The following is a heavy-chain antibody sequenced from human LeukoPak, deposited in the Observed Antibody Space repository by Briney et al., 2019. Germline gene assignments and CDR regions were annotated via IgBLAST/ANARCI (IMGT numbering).Heavy chain of an antibody. CDR1: GFTFTTYA. V-gene: IGHV1-18*01. CDR3: ASYRNGAFDI. D-gene: IGHD1-14*01. Sequence: ASVKVSCKTSGFTFTTYAISWVRQAPRLGFECMGWISAYNGDTNYAQNVQDRVTMTTDTSTSTAYLELRNLRSDDTAVYFCASYRNGAFDIWGQGTTITVSS. CDR2: ISAYNGDT. J-gene: IGHJ3*02.